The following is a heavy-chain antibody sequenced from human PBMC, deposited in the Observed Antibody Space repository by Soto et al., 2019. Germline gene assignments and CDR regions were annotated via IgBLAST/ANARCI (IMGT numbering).Heavy chain of an antibody. CDR2: ISGSGGTT. J-gene: IGHJ6*03. CDR3: ARERPYMDV. CDR1: GFTFSTYA. Sequence: GGSLRLSCAASGFTFSTYAMSWVRQAPGKGLEWVSGISGSGGTTYYADSVKGRFTISRDDPKNTLYLQMNSLRAEDTAVYYCARERPYMDVWGEGTTVTVSS. V-gene: IGHV3-23*01. D-gene: IGHD6-6*01.